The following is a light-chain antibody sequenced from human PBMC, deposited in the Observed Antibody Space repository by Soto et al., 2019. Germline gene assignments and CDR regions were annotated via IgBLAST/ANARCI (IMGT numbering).Light chain of an antibody. J-gene: IGKJ1*01. CDR2: KAS. Sequence: DIQMTQSPSTLSASVGDRVTFTCRASQSIGSWLAWYQQKPGKAPKLLIYKASSLESGVPSRFSGSGSGTEFTLTISSLQPDDFATYYCQQYNSYWTFGQGTKVEIK. CDR1: QSIGSW. V-gene: IGKV1-5*03. CDR3: QQYNSYWT.